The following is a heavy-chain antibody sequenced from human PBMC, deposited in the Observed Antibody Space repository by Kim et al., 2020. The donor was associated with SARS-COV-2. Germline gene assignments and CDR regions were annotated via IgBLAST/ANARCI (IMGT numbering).Heavy chain of an antibody. CDR3: ARHLFEYSSGWYYYYGMDV. V-gene: IGHV5-51*01. CDR2: IYPGDSDT. CDR1: GYSFTSYW. Sequence: GESLKISCKGSGYSFTSYWIGWVRQMPGKGLEWMGIIYPGDSDTRYSPSFQGQVTISADKSISTAYLQWSSLKASDTAMYYCARHLFEYSSGWYYYYGMDVWSQGTTVTVSS. J-gene: IGHJ6*02. D-gene: IGHD6-19*01.